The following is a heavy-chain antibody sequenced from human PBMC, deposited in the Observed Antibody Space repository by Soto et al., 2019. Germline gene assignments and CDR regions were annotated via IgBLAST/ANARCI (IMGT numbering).Heavy chain of an antibody. D-gene: IGHD2-2*01. V-gene: IGHV4-4*07. CDR3: SRVGCSNSNCQLRGMGV. CDR1: GGPISNYY. J-gene: IGHJ6*02. CDR2: IYSDGAT. Sequence: QVQLQESGPGLVRPSETLYLICNVSGGPISNYYWSWVRQPAGKGLEWDRRIYSDGATNDRPSIRSRVLLSPDMSGNLFSLQLTSVTAADTAVYYCSRVGCSNSNCQLRGMGVWGQGTTVTVSS.